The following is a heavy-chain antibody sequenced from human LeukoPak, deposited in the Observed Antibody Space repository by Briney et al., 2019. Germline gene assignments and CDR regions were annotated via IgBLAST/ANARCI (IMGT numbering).Heavy chain of an antibody. J-gene: IGHJ5*02. CDR1: GFTFSSYG. Sequence: GGSLRLSCAASGFTFSSYGMHWVRQAPGKGLVWVAFIRYDGSNKYYADSVKGRFTISRDNSKNTLFLQMNSLRAEDTAMYYCLIVVVPAAINPLNWFDPWGQGTLVTVSS. V-gene: IGHV3-30*02. D-gene: IGHD2-2*01. CDR3: LIVVVPAAINPLNWFDP. CDR2: IRYDGSNK.